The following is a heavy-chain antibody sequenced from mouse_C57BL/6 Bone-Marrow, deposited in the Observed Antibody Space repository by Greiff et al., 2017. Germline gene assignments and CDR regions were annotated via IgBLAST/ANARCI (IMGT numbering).Heavy chain of an antibody. CDR3: ARRAPICYGNYGFAY. Sequence: QVQLQQSGAELARPGASVKLSCKASGYTFTSYGISWVKQRTGQGLEWIGEIYPRSGNTYYNEKFKGKATRTADKSSSTAYMELRSLTSEDSAVYFCARRAPICYGNYGFAYWGQGTLVTVSA. V-gene: IGHV1-81*01. CDR1: GYTFTSYG. D-gene: IGHD2-1*01. CDR2: IYPRSGNT. J-gene: IGHJ3*01.